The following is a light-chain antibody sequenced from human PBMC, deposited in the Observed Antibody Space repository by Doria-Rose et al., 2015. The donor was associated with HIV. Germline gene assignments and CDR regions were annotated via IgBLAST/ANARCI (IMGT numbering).Light chain of an antibody. CDR1: QSVSANY. Sequence: TQSPGTLSLSPGERATLSCRASQSVSANYFAWYQQSPGQSTRLLIYGASSRATDIPDRFSGSGSGTDFTLTISRLEPEDFAVYYCHQYASSRTFGQGTKVEIK. V-gene: IGKV3-20*01. CDR3: HQYASSRT. CDR2: GAS. J-gene: IGKJ1*01.